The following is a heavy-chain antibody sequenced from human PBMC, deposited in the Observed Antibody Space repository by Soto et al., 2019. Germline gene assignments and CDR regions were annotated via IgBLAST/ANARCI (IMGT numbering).Heavy chain of an antibody. CDR3: ARSQGSSTSLEIYYYYYYGMDV. V-gene: IGHV1-69*06. CDR2: IIPISGTA. Sequence: QVQLVQSGAEVKKPGSSVKVSCKASGGTFSSYAISWVRQAPGQGLEWMGGIIPISGTANYAQKFQGRVTITADIPTSTAYMELSSLRSEDTAVYYCARSQGSSTSLEIYYYYYYGMDVWGQGTTVTVSS. D-gene: IGHD2-2*01. J-gene: IGHJ6*02. CDR1: GGTFSSYA.